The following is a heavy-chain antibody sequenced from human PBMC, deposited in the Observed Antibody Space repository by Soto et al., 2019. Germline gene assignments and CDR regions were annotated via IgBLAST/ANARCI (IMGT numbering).Heavy chain of an antibody. J-gene: IGHJ4*02. Sequence: SDTLSLTCTVAGGSMTRSGYYWGWIRQPPGNELQYIGSVYNNGQTYYNPSLTSPVTISIDTSKNQFSLSLRSVTAADTAVYYCARRIVATETFDYWGQGTLVTVSS. D-gene: IGHD5-12*01. V-gene: IGHV4-39*01. CDR2: VYNNGQT. CDR1: GGSMTRSGYY. CDR3: ARRIVATETFDY.